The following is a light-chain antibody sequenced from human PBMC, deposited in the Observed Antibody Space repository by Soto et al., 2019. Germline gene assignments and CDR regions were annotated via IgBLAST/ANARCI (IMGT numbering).Light chain of an antibody. Sequence: QSVLTQPASVSGSPGQSITTSCTGSSSDVGAYNFVSWYQHHPGKAPKLILYEVTTHPSGVSSRFSGPKSGNTASLTISGLQADDEANYYCSSYTSSNTPYVFGTGTKVTVL. CDR2: EVT. CDR3: SSYTSSNTPYV. J-gene: IGLJ1*01. CDR1: SSDVGAYNF. V-gene: IGLV2-14*01.